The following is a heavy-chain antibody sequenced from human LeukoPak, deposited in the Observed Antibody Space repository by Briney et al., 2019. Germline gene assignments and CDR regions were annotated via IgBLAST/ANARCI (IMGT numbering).Heavy chain of an antibody. CDR3: ARDRGDYGDYLDFYYFDY. Sequence: ASVTVSCMASGYTFTSYGISWVRQARGQGLEGMGGSSAYNGKTKYVQKLQGRVTMTTDTSTSTAYMELRSLRSNDTAVYYCARDRGDYGDYLDFYYFDYWGQGTLVTVSS. V-gene: IGHV1-18*01. D-gene: IGHD4-17*01. J-gene: IGHJ4*02. CDR1: GYTFTSYG. CDR2: SSAYNGKT.